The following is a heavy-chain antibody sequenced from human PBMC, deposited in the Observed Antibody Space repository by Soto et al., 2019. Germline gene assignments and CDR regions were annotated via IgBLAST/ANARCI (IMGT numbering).Heavy chain of an antibody. CDR2: IYYSGST. Sequence: PSETLSLTCTVSGGSISSYYWSWIRQPPGKGLEWIGYIYYSGSTNYYPSLKSRVTISVDTSKNQFSLKLSSVTAADTAVYYCARPWRGSGSYYKWDYYYYGMDVWGQGTTVTVSS. CDR1: GGSISSYY. V-gene: IGHV4-59*08. CDR3: ARPWRGSGSYYKWDYYYYGMDV. J-gene: IGHJ6*02. D-gene: IGHD3-10*01.